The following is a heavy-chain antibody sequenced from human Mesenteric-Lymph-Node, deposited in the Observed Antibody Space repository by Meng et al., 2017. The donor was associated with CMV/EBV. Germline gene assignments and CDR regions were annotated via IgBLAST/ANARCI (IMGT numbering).Heavy chain of an antibody. D-gene: IGHD5-12*01. J-gene: IGHJ4*02. CDR1: GFTFSSYW. V-gene: IGHV3-23*01. CDR2: ISGNGGST. CDR3: ARGYSGYDRPGLDY. Sequence: GESLKISCAASGFTFSSYWMSWVRQAPGKGLEWVSAISGNGGSTYYANSVKGRFPISRDNSKNTLYLQMNSLRGEDTAVYYCARGYSGYDRPGLDYWGQGTLVTVSS.